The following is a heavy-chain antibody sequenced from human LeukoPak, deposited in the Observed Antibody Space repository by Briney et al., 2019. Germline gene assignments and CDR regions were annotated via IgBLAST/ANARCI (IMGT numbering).Heavy chain of an antibody. D-gene: IGHD3-22*01. Sequence: GASVKVSCKASGDSFTSYGIRWVRQAPGEGLEWMGWISAYNGNTNYAQKLQGRVTMTTDTSTSTAYMELRSLRSDDTAVHYCAREHYYDSSGYYSGNCFDYWGQGTLVTVSS. V-gene: IGHV1-18*01. CDR2: ISAYNGNT. CDR1: GDSFTSYG. J-gene: IGHJ4*02. CDR3: AREHYYDSSGYYSGNCFDY.